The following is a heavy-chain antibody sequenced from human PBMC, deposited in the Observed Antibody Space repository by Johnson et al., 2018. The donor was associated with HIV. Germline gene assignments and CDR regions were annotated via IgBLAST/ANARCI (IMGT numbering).Heavy chain of an antibody. V-gene: IGHV3-73*02. CDR2: IRSKANSYAT. CDR1: GFTFSGSA. J-gene: IGHJ3*02. Sequence: VQLVESGGGLVQPGGSLKLSCAASGFTFSGSAMHWVRQASGKGLGWVGRIRSKANSYATAYAASVKGRFTISRDDSKNTAYLQMNSLKTEDTAVYYCTVHSGERTDHDAFDIWGQGTMVTVSS. CDR3: TVHSGERTDHDAFDI. D-gene: IGHD1-26*01.